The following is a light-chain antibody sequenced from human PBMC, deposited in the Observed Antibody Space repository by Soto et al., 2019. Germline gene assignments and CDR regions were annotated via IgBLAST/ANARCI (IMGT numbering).Light chain of an antibody. CDR3: QQYNNWPRA. Sequence: DIVMTQSPATLSVSPGERATLSCRASQSVSSNLAWYQQKPGQAPRLLIYGASTRATGIPARFSGSGSGTEFTLIISSLQSEDFAVYYCQQYNNWPRAFGQGTRLEIK. CDR1: QSVSSN. J-gene: IGKJ5*01. CDR2: GAS. V-gene: IGKV3-15*01.